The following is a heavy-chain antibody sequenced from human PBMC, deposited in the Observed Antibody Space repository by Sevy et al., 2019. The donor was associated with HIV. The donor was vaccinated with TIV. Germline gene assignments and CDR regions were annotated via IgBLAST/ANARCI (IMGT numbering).Heavy chain of an antibody. CDR1: GYTLTGYY. CDR3: ARGYDILTGDYYFDY. V-gene: IGHV1-2*06. Sequence: ASVKVSCKASGYTLTGYYMHWVRHAPVQGLEWMGRINPNSGGTNYAQKFQGRVTMTRDTSISTAYMELSRLRSDDTAVYYCARGYDILTGDYYFDYWGQGTLVTVSS. CDR2: INPNSGGT. D-gene: IGHD3-9*01. J-gene: IGHJ4*02.